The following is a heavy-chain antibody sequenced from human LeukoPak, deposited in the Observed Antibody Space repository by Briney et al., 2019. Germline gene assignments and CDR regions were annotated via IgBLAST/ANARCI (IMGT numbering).Heavy chain of an antibody. V-gene: IGHV3-53*01. D-gene: IGHD6-19*01. Sequence: GGSLRLSCAASGFTVSFNYMSWVRQAPGKGLEWISVIYSGGSTYYADSVKGRFTISRDESKNTLYLQMNSLRAEDTAIYYSARAQWRTYSYYYMDVWGKGTTVTVSS. J-gene: IGHJ6*03. CDR1: GFTVSFNY. CDR2: IYSGGST. CDR3: ARAQWRTYSYYYMDV.